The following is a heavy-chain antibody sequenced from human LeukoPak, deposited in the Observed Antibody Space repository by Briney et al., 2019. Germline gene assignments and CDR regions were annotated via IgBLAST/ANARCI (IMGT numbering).Heavy chain of an antibody. Sequence: GGSLRLSCAASGFTFSSYGMHWVRQAPGKGLEWVSSISSSSSYIYYADSVKGRFTISRDNAKNSLYLQMNSLRAEDTAVYYCARDKPRTNYFDYWGQGTLVTVSS. CDR1: GFTFSSYG. CDR3: ARDKPRTNYFDY. V-gene: IGHV3-21*01. J-gene: IGHJ4*02. CDR2: ISSSSSYI.